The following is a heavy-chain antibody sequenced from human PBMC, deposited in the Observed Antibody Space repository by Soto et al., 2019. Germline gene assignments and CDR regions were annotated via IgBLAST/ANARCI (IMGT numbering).Heavy chain of an antibody. CDR2: INHSGST. CDR1: GGSLSGYY. Sequence: SETLSLTCAVYGGSLSGYYWSWIRQPPGKGLEWIGEINHSGSTNYNPSLKSRVTISVDTSKNQFSLKLSSVTAADTAVYYCARSRRYYDFWSGEPTNDYWGQGTLVTVSS. CDR3: ARSRRYYDFWSGEPTNDY. D-gene: IGHD3-3*01. V-gene: IGHV4-34*01. J-gene: IGHJ4*02.